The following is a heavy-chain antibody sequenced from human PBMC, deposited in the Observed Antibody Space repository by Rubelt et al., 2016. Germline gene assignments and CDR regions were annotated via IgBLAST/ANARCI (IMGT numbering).Heavy chain of an antibody. J-gene: IGHJ4*01. CDR2: IYYSGST. Sequence: QVQLQESGPGLVKPSETLSLTCTVSGASISSYYWSWIRQPPGKGLEWIGYIYYSGSTNYNPSLKSRVTMSIDMSKNQIYLGVSYVTGADTAVYDCAGGDVDYLDYWGQGTLVTVSS. CDR3: AGGDVDYLDY. CDR1: GASISSYY. V-gene: IGHV4-59*01. D-gene: IGHD3-10*02.